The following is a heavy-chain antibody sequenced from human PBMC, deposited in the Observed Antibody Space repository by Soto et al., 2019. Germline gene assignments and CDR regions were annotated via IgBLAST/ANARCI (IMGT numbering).Heavy chain of an antibody. Sequence: GESLKISCKGSGYSFTSYWISWVRQMPGKGLEWMGRIDPSDSYTNYSPSFQGHVTISADKSISTAYLQWSSLKASDTAMYYCAREGNLEYSSSSSGYYYYYYGMDVWGQGTTVTVYS. CDR3: AREGNLEYSSSSSGYYYYYYGMDV. D-gene: IGHD6-6*01. CDR2: IDPSDSYT. J-gene: IGHJ6*02. CDR1: GYSFTSYW. V-gene: IGHV5-10-1*01.